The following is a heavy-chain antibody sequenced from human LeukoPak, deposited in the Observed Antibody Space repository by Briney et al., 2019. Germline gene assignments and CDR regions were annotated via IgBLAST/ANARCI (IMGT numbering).Heavy chain of an antibody. J-gene: IGHJ4*02. CDR1: GGSFSGYY. V-gene: IGHV4-34*01. D-gene: IGHD6-19*01. Sequence: SETLSLTCAVYGGSFSGYYWSWIRRPPGKGLEWIGEINHSGSTNYNPSLKSRVTISVDTSKNQFSLKLSSVTAADTAVYFCARGPTVAVADYWGQGTLVTVSS. CDR2: INHSGST. CDR3: ARGPTVAVADY.